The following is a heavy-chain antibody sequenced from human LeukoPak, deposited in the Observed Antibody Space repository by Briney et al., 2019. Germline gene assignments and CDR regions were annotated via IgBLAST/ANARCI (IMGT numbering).Heavy chain of an antibody. J-gene: IGHJ5*02. V-gene: IGHV1-8*01. Sequence: ASVKVSCKTSGYPFRNYGINWVRQATGQGLEWMGWINPHSGKTGYAQKFQGRVTMTTDTSANTAYMDLSSLRSEDTAVYYCARLSSHYGDYKVDPWGQGTLVTVSS. D-gene: IGHD4-17*01. CDR3: ARLSSHYGDYKVDP. CDR2: INPHSGKT. CDR1: GYPFRNYG.